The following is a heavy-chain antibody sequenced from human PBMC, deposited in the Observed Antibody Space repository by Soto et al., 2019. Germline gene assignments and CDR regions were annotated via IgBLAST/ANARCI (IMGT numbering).Heavy chain of an antibody. J-gene: IGHJ5*02. CDR1: GGSISSGY. Sequence: SETLSLTCTVSGGSISSGYWSWIRQPAGKGLEWIGRIYTSGSTNYNPSLKSRVTMSVDTSKNQFSLKLSSVTAADTAVYYCARDLRVSYGFNSFEICGQGTMVTVYS. CDR3: ARDLRVSYGFNSFEI. CDR2: IYTSGST. D-gene: IGHD5-18*01. V-gene: IGHV4-4*07.